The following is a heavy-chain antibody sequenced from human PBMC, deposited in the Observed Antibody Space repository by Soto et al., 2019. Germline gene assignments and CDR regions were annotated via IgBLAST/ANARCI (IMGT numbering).Heavy chain of an antibody. CDR2: INHLEVT. CDR1: GGSVAGYH. J-gene: IGHJ4*02. Sequence: PSETLSLTCAVYGGSVAGYHWSWVRQSPGKGLELIGQINHLEVTDYNPSLKTRVAISLDPSNNHLSLRLNSVTAADTAMYYCAGTTTAPLDYWGQGTLVTVSS. V-gene: IGHV4-34*01. D-gene: IGHD4-4*01. CDR3: AGTTTAPLDY.